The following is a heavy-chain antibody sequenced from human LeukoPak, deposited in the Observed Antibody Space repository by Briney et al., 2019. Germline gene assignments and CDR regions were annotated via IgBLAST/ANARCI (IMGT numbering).Heavy chain of an antibody. CDR1: GYTFTSYY. Sequence: GASVKVSCKASGYTFTSYYMHWVRQAPGQGLEWMGIINPSGGSTSYAQKFQGRVTVTRDTSTSTVYMELSSLRSDDTAVYYCARAPYCGGDCYPNWFDPWGQGTLVTVSS. D-gene: IGHD2-21*02. CDR3: ARAPYCGGDCYPNWFDP. V-gene: IGHV1-46*01. CDR2: INPSGGST. J-gene: IGHJ5*02.